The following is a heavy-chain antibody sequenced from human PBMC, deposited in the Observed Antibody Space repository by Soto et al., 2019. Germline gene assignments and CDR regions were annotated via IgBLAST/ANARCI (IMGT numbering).Heavy chain of an antibody. CDR3: ARDIGPRAVTTFRAWFDP. J-gene: IGHJ5*02. CDR2: ISAYNGNT. Sequence: QVQLVQSGAEVKKPGASVKVSCTASGYTFTSYGISWVRQAPGQGLEWMGWISAYNGNTNYAQKLQGRVTMTTDTSTSTAYMELRSLRSDDTAVYYCARDIGPRAVTTFRAWFDPWGQGTLVTVSS. CDR1: GYTFTSYG. D-gene: IGHD4-17*01. V-gene: IGHV1-18*01.